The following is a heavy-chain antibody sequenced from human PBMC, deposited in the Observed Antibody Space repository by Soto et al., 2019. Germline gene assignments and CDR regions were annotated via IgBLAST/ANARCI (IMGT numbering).Heavy chain of an antibody. V-gene: IGHV1-18*01. CDR1: GYSFTSFG. CDR2: VNAYNGNT. CDR3: ARGAAGVEAHGI. J-gene: IGHJ4*02. Sequence: GASVKVSCKASGYSFTSFGVNWVRQAPGQGLEWMGWVNAYNGNTNYAQKFQGRVTMTADTSTSTAYMEVRSLRSDDTAVYYCARGAAGVEAHGIWGQVTQVTVSS. D-gene: IGHD6-6*01.